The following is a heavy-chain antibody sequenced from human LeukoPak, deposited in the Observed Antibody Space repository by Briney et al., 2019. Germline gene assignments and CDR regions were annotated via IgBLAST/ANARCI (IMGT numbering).Heavy chain of an antibody. CDR3: ARDHNWAFDF. D-gene: IGHD1-1*01. J-gene: IGHJ4*02. CDR1: GLSFSLYP. CDR2: IRDSGGEM. Sequence: PGGSLRLSCAASGLSFSLYPMNWVRQAPGKGLEWLSNIRDSGGEMYYADSVKGRFTITRDNAKNTLYLQMNGLRVEDTAVYFCARDHNWAFDFWGRGSLVTVSS. V-gene: IGHV3-48*01.